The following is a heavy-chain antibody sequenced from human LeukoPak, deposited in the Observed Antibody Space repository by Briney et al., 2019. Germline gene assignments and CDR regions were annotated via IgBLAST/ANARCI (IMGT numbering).Heavy chain of an antibody. Sequence: EASVKVSCKASGGTFSSYAISWVRQAPGQGLEWMGGIIPIFGTANYAQKFQGRVTITADESTSTAYMELSSLRSEDTAVYYCARAIVIRGFNYYYYYYMDVWGKGTTVTVSS. CDR2: IIPIFGTA. J-gene: IGHJ6*03. V-gene: IGHV1-69*13. CDR1: GGTFSSYA. CDR3: ARAIVIRGFNYYYYYYMDV. D-gene: IGHD3-10*01.